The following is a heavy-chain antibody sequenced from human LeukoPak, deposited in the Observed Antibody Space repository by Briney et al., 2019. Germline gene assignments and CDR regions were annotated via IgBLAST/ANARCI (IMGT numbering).Heavy chain of an antibody. D-gene: IGHD2-15*01. CDR2: IYYSGST. CDR3: ARHRRYCSGGSCYLYFDY. V-gene: IGHV4-59*08. CDR1: GGSISSYY. Sequence: SETLSLTCTVSGGSISSYYWSWIRQPPGKGLEWIGYIYYSGSTNYNPSLKSRVTISVDTSKNQFSLKLSSVTAADTAVYYCARHRRYCSGGSCYLYFDYWGQGTLVTVSS. J-gene: IGHJ4*02.